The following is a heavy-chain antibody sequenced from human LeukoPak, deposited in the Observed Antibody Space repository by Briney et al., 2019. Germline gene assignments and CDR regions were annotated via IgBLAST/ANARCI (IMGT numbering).Heavy chain of an antibody. CDR2: IRTDENHK. V-gene: IGHV3-30*02. D-gene: IGHD5-12*01. J-gene: IGHJ3*02. CDR3: AKDNDYAI. CDR1: GFTFSSSG. Sequence: GGSLRLSCAVSGFTFSSSGIHWVRQAPGRGLEWVAFIRTDENHKDYADSVKGRFTISRDNSKKTLYLQVNSLRPEDTAVYYCAKDNDYAIWGQGTLVTVSS.